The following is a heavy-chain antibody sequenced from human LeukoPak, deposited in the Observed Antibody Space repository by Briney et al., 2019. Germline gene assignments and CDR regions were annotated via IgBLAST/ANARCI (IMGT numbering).Heavy chain of an antibody. D-gene: IGHD3-22*01. V-gene: IGHV3-11*01. Sequence: GGSLRLSCETSGFPFSDYYMSWIRQAPGKGLEWVSHISRSGSTRYYADSLKGRFTISRDNAKNSLYLQMNSLRAEDTAVYYCARTAYYYDSSGYDDAFDIWGQGTMVTVSS. CDR2: ISRSGSTR. CDR3: ARTAYYYDSSGYDDAFDI. CDR1: GFPFSDYY. J-gene: IGHJ3*02.